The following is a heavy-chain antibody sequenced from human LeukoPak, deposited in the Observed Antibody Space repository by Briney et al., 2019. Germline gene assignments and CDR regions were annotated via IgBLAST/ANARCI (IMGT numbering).Heavy chain of an antibody. J-gene: IGHJ5*02. CDR1: GFTFSSYA. D-gene: IGHD1/OR15-1a*01. CDR2: ISGSGGST. Sequence: GGSLRLSCAASGFTFSSYAMSWVRQAPGKGLEWVSAISGSGGSTYYADSVKGRFTISRDNSKNTLYLQMNSLRAVDTATYYCAHRRELEQGFNWFDPWGQGTLVTVSS. V-gene: IGHV3-23*01. CDR3: AHRRELEQGFNWFDP.